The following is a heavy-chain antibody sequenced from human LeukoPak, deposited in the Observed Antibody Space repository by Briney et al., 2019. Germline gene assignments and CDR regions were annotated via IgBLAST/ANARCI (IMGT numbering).Heavy chain of an antibody. CDR2: ISYAGSNK. V-gene: IGHV3-30*03. J-gene: IGHJ3*02. D-gene: IGHD3-22*01. CDR1: GFTFSSYD. CDR3: ARAPFSADSSATPPAFDI. Sequence: GGSLRLSCAASGFTFSSYDMHWVRQAPGKGLEGVTVISYAGSNKYYGDSVKGRFTISRDNSKNTLYLKMNSLRAEDTAVYYCARAPFSADSSATPPAFDIWGHGTMVTVS.